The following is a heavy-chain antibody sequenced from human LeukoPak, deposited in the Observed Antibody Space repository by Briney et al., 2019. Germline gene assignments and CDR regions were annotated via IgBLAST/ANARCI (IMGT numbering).Heavy chain of an antibody. CDR2: ISGGGISS. CDR3: ASGKILNWNYFDY. J-gene: IGHJ4*02. V-gene: IGHV3-23*01. D-gene: IGHD1-20*01. Sequence: GGSLRLSCAASGFTFSNYAMNWVRQAPGKGLEWVSGISGGGISSYYADSVKGRFTISRDNSKNTLYLQMNSLRAEDTAVYYCASGKILNWNYFDYWGQGTLVTVSS. CDR1: GFTFSNYA.